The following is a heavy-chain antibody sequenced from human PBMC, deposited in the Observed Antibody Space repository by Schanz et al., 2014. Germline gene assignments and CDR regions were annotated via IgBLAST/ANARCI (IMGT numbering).Heavy chain of an antibody. J-gene: IGHJ6*01. CDR3: ARTMNKVPTRPKEIGPEGDVDDV. CDR2: ISGSGATT. D-gene: IGHD5-12*01. CDR1: GFTFSSYA. V-gene: IGHV3-23*01. Sequence: CAASGFTFSSYAMSWVRQAPGKGLEWVSVISGSGATTYYADSVKGRFTISRDNPRKTVDFQNRSMRAEDTSVDYCARTMNKVPTRPKEIGPEGDVDDV.